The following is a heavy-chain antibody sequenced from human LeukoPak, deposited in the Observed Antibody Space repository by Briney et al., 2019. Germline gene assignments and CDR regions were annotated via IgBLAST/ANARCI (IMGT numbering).Heavy chain of an antibody. Sequence: SVKVSCKASGGTFSSYAISWVRQAPGQGLEWMGGIIPIFGTANYAQKFQGRVTITADKSTSTAYMELSSLRSEDTAVYYCARAGYYDSSAHARYYFDYWGQGTLVTVSS. V-gene: IGHV1-69*06. D-gene: IGHD3-22*01. CDR1: GGTFSSYA. J-gene: IGHJ4*02. CDR2: IIPIFGTA. CDR3: ARAGYYDSSAHARYYFDY.